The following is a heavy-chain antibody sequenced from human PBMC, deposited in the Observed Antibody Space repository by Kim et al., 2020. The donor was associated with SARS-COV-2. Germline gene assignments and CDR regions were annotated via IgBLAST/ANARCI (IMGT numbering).Heavy chain of an antibody. J-gene: IGHJ4*02. CDR1: GFIFSSYS. D-gene: IGHD3-10*01. Sequence: GGSLRLSCAASGFIFSSYSMNWVRQAPGKGLEWVSSISSSSSYIYFADSVKGRFTISRDNAENSLYLQMNSLRAEDTAVYYCARNPLPPYNYYGSGSYYNFDYWGQGTLVTVSS. V-gene: IGHV3-21*01. CDR3: ARNPLPPYNYYGSGSYYNFDY. CDR2: ISSSSSYI.